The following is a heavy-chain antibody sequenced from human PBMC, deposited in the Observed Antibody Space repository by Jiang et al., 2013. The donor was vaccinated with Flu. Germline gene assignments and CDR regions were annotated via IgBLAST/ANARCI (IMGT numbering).Heavy chain of an antibody. CDR3: AGFRDSRITIFGVVRHHYGMDV. CDR1: GGSISSYY. Sequence: PGLVKPSETLSLTCTVSGGSISSYYWSWIRQPPGKGLEWIGYIYYSGSTNLXPRPSGVEVTISVDTSKNQFSLKLSSVTAADTAVYYCAGFRDSRITIFGVVRHHYGMDVWGQGTTVTVSS. CDR2: IYYSGST. J-gene: IGHJ6*02. D-gene: IGHD3-3*01. V-gene: IGHV4-59*01.